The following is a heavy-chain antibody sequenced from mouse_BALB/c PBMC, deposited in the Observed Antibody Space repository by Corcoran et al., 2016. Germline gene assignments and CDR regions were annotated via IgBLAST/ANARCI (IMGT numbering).Heavy chain of an antibody. V-gene: IGHV1-54*01. D-gene: IGHD2-1*01. CDR3: ARILGNYVYFDY. Sequence: QVQLQQSGAELVRPGTSVKVSCKASGYAFTNYLIEWVKQRPGQGLEWIGVINPGSGGTNYNEKFKGKATLTADKSSSTAYMQLSSLTSDDSAVYFCARILGNYVYFDYWGQGTTLTVSS. J-gene: IGHJ2*01. CDR1: GYAFTNYL. CDR2: INPGSGGT.